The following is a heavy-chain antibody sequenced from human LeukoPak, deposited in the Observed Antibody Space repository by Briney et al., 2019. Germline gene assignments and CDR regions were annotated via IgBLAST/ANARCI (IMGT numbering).Heavy chain of an antibody. CDR2: INAGNGNT. Sequence: ASVKVYCKASGYTFTSYAMHWVRQAPGQRLEWMGWINAGNGNTKYSQKFQGRVTITRDTSASTAYMELSSLRSEDTAVYYCASYSGYEYYFDYWGQGTLVTVSS. CDR1: GYTFTSYA. V-gene: IGHV1-3*01. J-gene: IGHJ4*02. CDR3: ASYSGYEYYFDY. D-gene: IGHD5-12*01.